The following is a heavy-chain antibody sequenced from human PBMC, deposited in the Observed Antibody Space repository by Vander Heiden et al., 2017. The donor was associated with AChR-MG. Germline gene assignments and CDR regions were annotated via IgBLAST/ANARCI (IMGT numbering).Heavy chain of an antibody. V-gene: IGHV5-10-1*03. CDR2: IDPSDSYT. CDR1: GYSFTSYW. Sequence: EVQLVQSGAEVKKPGESLRISCKGSGYSFTSYWISWVRQMPGKGLEWMGRIDPSDSYTNYSPSFQGHVTISADKSISTAYLQWSSLKASDTAMYYCARHGPTVTVRGSGWFDPWGQGTLVTVSS. J-gene: IGHJ5*02. D-gene: IGHD4-4*01. CDR3: ARHGPTVTVRGSGWFDP.